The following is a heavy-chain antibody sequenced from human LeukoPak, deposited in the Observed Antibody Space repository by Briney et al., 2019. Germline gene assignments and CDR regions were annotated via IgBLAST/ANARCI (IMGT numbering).Heavy chain of an antibody. V-gene: IGHV1-18*01. D-gene: IGHD3-22*01. Sequence: PGGSLRLSCAASGFTFTSYGISWVRQAPGQGLEWMGWISAYNGNTNYAQKLQGRVTMTTDTSTSTAYMELRSLRSDDTAVYYCARVGMIAAARGAFDIWGQGTMVTVSS. CDR2: ISAYNGNT. CDR1: GFTFTSYG. J-gene: IGHJ3*02. CDR3: ARVGMIAAARGAFDI.